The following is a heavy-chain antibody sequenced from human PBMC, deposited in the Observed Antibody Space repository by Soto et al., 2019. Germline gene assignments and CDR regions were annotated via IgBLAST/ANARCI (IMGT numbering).Heavy chain of an antibody. D-gene: IGHD3-3*01. CDR1: GGSISSSGYY. Sequence: QLQLQESGPGLVKPSATLSLTCTVSGGSISSSGYYWGWIRQPPGKGPEWSGSIHYSGTTYYNPSLRSRLTISVDTSKNQFSLNLSSVTAADTAVYYCARSQGITTFNWFDPWGQGTLVTVSS. CDR2: IHYSGTT. V-gene: IGHV4-39*01. J-gene: IGHJ5*02. CDR3: ARSQGITTFNWFDP.